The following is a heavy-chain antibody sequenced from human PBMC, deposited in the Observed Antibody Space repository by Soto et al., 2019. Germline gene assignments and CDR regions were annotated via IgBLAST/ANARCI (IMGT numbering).Heavy chain of an antibody. D-gene: IGHD3-10*01. CDR2: IFNDGNT. Sequence: GGSLRLSCAASGLTISINYMNWVRLAPGKGLEWVAVIFNDGNTYYADSVKGRVTISRDKSKNTMYLQMNNLKPEDTAIYYCAREVVNWNGPYYYGLSVWGQGTTVTVSS. J-gene: IGHJ6*02. V-gene: IGHV3-66*01. CDR3: AREVVNWNGPYYYGLSV. CDR1: GLTISINY.